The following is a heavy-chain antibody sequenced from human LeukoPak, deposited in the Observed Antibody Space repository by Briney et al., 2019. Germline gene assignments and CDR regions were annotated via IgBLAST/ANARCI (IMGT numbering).Heavy chain of an antibody. V-gene: IGHV4-4*02. CDR1: GGSISSSNW. Sequence: SETLSLTCAVSGGSISSSNWWSWVRPPPGKGLEWIGEIYHSGSTNYNPSLKSRVTISVDKSKNQFSLKLSSVTAADTAVYYCARANPVPAAFYDYWGQGTLVTVSS. CDR2: IYHSGST. J-gene: IGHJ4*02. CDR3: ARANPVPAAFYDY. D-gene: IGHD2-2*01.